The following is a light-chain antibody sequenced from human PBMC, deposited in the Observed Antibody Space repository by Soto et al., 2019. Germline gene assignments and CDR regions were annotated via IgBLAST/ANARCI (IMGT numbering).Light chain of an antibody. Sequence: QAVVTQEPSLTVSPGGTVTLTCASSTGAVTSAYYTNWFQQKPGHAPRALIYRTTNKQSWTPARFSGSLLGGKAALTLSGVQPEDEAEYYCLLYYGGAWVFGGGTKLTVL. J-gene: IGLJ3*02. CDR2: RTT. V-gene: IGLV7-43*01. CDR3: LLYYGGAWV. CDR1: TGAVTSAYY.